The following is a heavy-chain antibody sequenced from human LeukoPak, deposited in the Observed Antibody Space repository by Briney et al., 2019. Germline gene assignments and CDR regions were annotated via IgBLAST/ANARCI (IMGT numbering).Heavy chain of an antibody. CDR2: ISYDGSNK. V-gene: IGHV3-30*18. J-gene: IGHJ4*02. D-gene: IGHD2-21*02. CDR1: GFTFSSYG. Sequence: PGGSLRLSCAASGFTFSSYGMHWVRQAPGKGLEWVAVISYDGSNKYYADSVKGRFTISRDNSTNTLYLQMNSLRAEDTAVYYCAKDLSGRCGGDCYSMVYWGQGTLVTVSS. CDR3: AKDLSGRCGGDCYSMVY.